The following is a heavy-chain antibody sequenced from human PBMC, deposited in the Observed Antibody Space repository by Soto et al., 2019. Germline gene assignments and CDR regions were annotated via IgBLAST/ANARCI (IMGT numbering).Heavy chain of an antibody. V-gene: IGHV3-21*01. J-gene: IGHJ4*02. Sequence: PGGSLRLSCAASGVTFSNHTMNWVRQGPGRGLEWVSSISSRGTYIYYADSVKGRFTISRDNAKNSLYLQTNSLRAEDTAVYYCARVPQRRAVAGTSNRYYFDFWGRGMLVTVAS. CDR3: ARVPQRRAVAGTSNRYYFDF. D-gene: IGHD6-19*01. CDR1: GVTFSNHT. CDR2: ISSRGTYI.